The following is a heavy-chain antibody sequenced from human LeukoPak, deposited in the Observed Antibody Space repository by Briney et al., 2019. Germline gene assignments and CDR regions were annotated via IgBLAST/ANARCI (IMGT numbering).Heavy chain of an antibody. CDR1: GFTFSSYS. D-gene: IGHD3-10*01. CDR3: ARDSYGSGTNWFDP. Sequence: GGSLRLSCSVSGFTFSSYSMHWVRQALGRGLEYVSGITSNGGSTYYADSMKGRFTISRDNSKNTLYLQMNSLRAEDTAVYYCARDSYGSGTNWFDPRGQGTLVTVSS. V-gene: IGHV3-64*04. J-gene: IGHJ5*02. CDR2: ITSNGGST.